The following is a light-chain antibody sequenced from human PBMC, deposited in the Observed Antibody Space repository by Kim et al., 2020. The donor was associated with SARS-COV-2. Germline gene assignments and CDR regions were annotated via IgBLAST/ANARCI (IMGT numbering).Light chain of an antibody. CDR2: EDN. CDR3: QSYVSSNPGV. J-gene: IGLJ3*02. CDR1: SGSIASNY. V-gene: IGLV6-57*03. Sequence: NFMLTQPHSVSESPGKTVTISCTRSSGSIASNYVQWYQQRPGSAPTTVIYEDNQRPSGVPDRFSGSIDSSSNSASLTISGLKTEDEADYYCQSYVSSNPGVFGGGTKLTVL.